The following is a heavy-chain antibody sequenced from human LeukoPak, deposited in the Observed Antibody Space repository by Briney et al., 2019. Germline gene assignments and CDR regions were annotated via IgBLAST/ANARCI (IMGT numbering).Heavy chain of an antibody. CDR2: ILSSGKTI. Sequence: GGSLRLSCAASGFTFSSYSMNWVRQAPGKGLEWVSFILSSGKTIYYADSVKGRFTISRDNAKNSLYPQMNSLRAEDTAVYYCARGGIAEIKGDYWGQGILVTVSS. D-gene: IGHD6-13*01. CDR3: ARGGIAEIKGDY. V-gene: IGHV3-48*04. CDR1: GFTFSSYS. J-gene: IGHJ4*02.